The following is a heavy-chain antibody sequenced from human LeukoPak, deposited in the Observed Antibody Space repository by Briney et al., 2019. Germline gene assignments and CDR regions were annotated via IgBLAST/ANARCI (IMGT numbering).Heavy chain of an antibody. CDR2: INQDGSER. V-gene: IGHV3-7*01. Sequence: PGGSLRLSCAASGSTFSSHWMTWVRQAPGKGLEWVANINQDGSERYYVDSVKGRFTISRDNAKNSLYLQMNSLRAEDTAVYYCARDSEYSSSFAFDIWGQGTMVTASS. J-gene: IGHJ3*02. CDR1: GSTFSSHW. CDR3: ARDSEYSSSFAFDI. D-gene: IGHD6-13*01.